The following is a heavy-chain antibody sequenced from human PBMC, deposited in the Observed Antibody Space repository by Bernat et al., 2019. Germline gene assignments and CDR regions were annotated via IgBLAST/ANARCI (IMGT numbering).Heavy chain of an antibody. D-gene: IGHD3-16*01. J-gene: IGHJ3*02. CDR3: GGGGERGWGAFDI. CDR1: GYTFTGYY. V-gene: IGHV1-2*06. CDR2: INPNSGGT. Sequence: QVQLVQSGAEVKKPGASVKVSCKASGYTFTGYYMHWVRQAPGQGLVWMGRINPNSGGTNYAQKFQGRVTMTRDTSISTPYMELSRLRSDDTAVYYCGGGGERGWGAFDIWGQGTMVTVSS.